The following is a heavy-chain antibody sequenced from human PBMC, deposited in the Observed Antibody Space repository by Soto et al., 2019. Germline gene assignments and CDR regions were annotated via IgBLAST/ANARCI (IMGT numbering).Heavy chain of an antibody. Sequence: QVQLQESGPGLVKPSQTLSLTCTVSGGSISSGDYYWSWIRQPPGKGLEWIGYIYYSGSTYYNPSLKSRVTISVDTSKNQFSLKLSSVTAADTAVYYCARSYDILTGYPYYFDYWGQGILVTVSS. J-gene: IGHJ4*02. CDR3: ARSYDILTGYPYYFDY. CDR2: IYYSGST. CDR1: GGSISSGDYY. D-gene: IGHD3-9*01. V-gene: IGHV4-30-4*01.